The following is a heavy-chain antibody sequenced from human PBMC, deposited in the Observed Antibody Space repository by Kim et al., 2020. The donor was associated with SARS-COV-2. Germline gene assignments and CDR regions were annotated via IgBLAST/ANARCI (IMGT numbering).Heavy chain of an antibody. Sequence: ASVKVSCKASGYTFTSYAMHWVRQAPGQRLEWMGWINAGNGNTKYSRKFQGRVTITRDTSASTAYMELSSLRSEDTAVYYCAREGRMLAFGVLLSWFDP. CDR1: GYTFTSYA. D-gene: IGHD3-10*01. CDR3: AREGRMLAFGVLLSWFDP. J-gene: IGHJ5*02. CDR2: INAGNGNT. V-gene: IGHV1-3*01.